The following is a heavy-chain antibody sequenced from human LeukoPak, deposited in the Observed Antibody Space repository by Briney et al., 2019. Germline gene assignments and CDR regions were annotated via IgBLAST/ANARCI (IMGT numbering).Heavy chain of an antibody. CDR3: ARGFGWKDKVYS. D-gene: IGHD1-1*01. V-gene: IGHV1-8*01. Sequence: ASVKVSCKASGYTFTSYDINWVRQATGQGLEWMGWMNPNSGNTVYAQKFQGRVTITRNTSISTAYMELSSLRSEDTAVYYCARGFGWKDKVYSWGQGTLVTVSS. CDR2: MNPNSGNT. CDR1: GYTFTSYD. J-gene: IGHJ4*02.